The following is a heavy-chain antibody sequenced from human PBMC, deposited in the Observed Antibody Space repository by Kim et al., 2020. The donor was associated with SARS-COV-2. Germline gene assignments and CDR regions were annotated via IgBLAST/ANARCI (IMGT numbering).Heavy chain of an antibody. CDR1: GFTVSSNY. D-gene: IGHD1-26*01. CDR2: IYSGGST. J-gene: IGHJ6*02. Sequence: GGSLRLSCAASGFTVSSNYMSWVRQAPGKGLEWVSVIYSGGSTYYADSVKGRFTISRDNSKNTLYLQMNSLRAEDTAVYYCARDLEWGAGGYYYGMDVWGQGTTVTVSS. CDR3: ARDLEWGAGGYYYGMDV. V-gene: IGHV3-53*01.